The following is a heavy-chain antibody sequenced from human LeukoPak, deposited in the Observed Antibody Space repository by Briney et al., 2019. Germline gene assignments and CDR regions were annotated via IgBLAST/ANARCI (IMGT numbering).Heavy chain of an antibody. Sequence: GGSLRLSCVASGFTFSSYWMSWVRQAPGKGLEWVSGISNSGANTYYADSVKGRFTISRDNSNNTVYLQMFSLRAEDTAVYYCATPRRIPVFGVVSHFDYWGQGTLVTVSS. D-gene: IGHD3-3*01. J-gene: IGHJ4*02. CDR1: GFTFSSYW. V-gene: IGHV3-23*01. CDR3: ATPRRIPVFGVVSHFDY. CDR2: ISNSGANT.